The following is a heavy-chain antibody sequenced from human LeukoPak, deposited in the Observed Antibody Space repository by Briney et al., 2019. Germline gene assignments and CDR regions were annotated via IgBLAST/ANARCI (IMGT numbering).Heavy chain of an antibody. Sequence: PGGSLRLSCAASGFTFDDYAMHWVRQAPGKGLEWVSGISWNSGSIGYADSVKGRFTISRDNAKNSLYLQMNSLRAKDTALYYCAKETLTYYYDSSGYYRPTRGAFDYWGQGTLVTVSS. D-gene: IGHD3-22*01. CDR3: AKETLTYYYDSSGYYRPTRGAFDY. J-gene: IGHJ4*02. CDR2: ISWNSGSI. V-gene: IGHV3-9*01. CDR1: GFTFDDYA.